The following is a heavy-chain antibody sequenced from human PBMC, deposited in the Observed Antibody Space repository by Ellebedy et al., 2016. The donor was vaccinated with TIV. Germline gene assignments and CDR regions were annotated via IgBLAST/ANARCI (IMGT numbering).Heavy chain of an antibody. CDR2: ISSSSSYI. Sequence: GESLKISCAASGFTFSSYSMNWVRQAPGKRLEWVSSISSSSSYIYYADSVKGRFTISRDNAKHSLYLQMNSLRAEDTAVYYCARVFYYDSSGYSQKTPYDAFDIWGQGTMVTVSS. CDR3: ARVFYYDSSGYSQKTPYDAFDI. V-gene: IGHV3-21*01. J-gene: IGHJ3*02. CDR1: GFTFSSYS. D-gene: IGHD3-22*01.